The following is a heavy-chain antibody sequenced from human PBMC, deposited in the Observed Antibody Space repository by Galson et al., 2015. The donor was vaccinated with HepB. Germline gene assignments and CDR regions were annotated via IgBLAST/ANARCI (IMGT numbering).Heavy chain of an antibody. CDR2: IIPIFGTA. V-gene: IGHV1-69*13. Sequence: SVKVSCKASGGTFSSYAISWVRQAPGQGLEWMGGIIPIFGTANYAQKFQGRVTITADESTSTAYMELSSLRSEDTAVYYCARNGKMATKWNDDAFDIWGQGTMVTVSS. CDR3: ARNGKMATKWNDDAFDI. J-gene: IGHJ3*02. CDR1: GGTFSSYA. D-gene: IGHD5-24*01.